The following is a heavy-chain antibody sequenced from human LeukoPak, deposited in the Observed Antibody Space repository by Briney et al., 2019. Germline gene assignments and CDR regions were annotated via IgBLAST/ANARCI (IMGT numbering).Heavy chain of an antibody. CDR2: SGSP. CDR3: TTYYVGEGGRGH. CDR1: GDSVSSAGYH. J-gene: IGHJ4*02. D-gene: IGHD2-21*01. V-gene: IGHV4-61*08. Sequence: SETLSLTCSVSGDSVSSAGYHWSWIRQAPGKGLEWIGHSGSPSYNPSLKSRVMISINTSKNQFSLKVSTVTAADTAVYYCTTYYVGEGGRGHWGPGTLVTVSS.